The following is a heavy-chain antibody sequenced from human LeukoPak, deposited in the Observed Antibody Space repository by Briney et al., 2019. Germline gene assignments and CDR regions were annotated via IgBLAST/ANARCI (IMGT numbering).Heavy chain of an antibody. D-gene: IGHD6-19*01. J-gene: IGHJ4*02. V-gene: IGHV3-21*01. Sequence: PGGSLRLSCAASGFIFSSNYMSWVRQAPGQGLEWVSSISSSSSYIYYADSVKGRFTISRDNAKNSLYLQMNSLRAVDTAVYYCARDGGVAGTIPLDYWGQGTLVTVSS. CDR2: ISSSSSYI. CDR3: ARDGGVAGTIPLDY. CDR1: GFIFSSNY.